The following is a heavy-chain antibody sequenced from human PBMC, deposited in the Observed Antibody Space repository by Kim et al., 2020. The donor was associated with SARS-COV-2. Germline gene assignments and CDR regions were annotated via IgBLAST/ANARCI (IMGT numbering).Heavy chain of an antibody. J-gene: IGHJ6*02. CDR3: ARPFGTKWGLLGMDV. Sequence: SVKGRFTISRDNAKTTLYLQRNSLRAEERAVYYCARPFGTKWGLLGMDVWGQGTTVTVSS. V-gene: IGHV3-23*01. D-gene: IGHD3-16*01.